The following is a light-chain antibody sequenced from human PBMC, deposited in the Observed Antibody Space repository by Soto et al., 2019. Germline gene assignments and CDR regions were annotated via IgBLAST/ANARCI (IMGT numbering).Light chain of an antibody. Sequence: DIQMTQSPSTLSASVGDRVTITCRASQSISSWLACYQQKPGKAPKLLIYDASSLESGVPSKFSGSGSGSEFTRTISSLQHDDFATYYCQQYKSYSWTLGQGTKVEIK. J-gene: IGKJ1*01. CDR1: QSISSW. V-gene: IGKV1-5*01. CDR3: QQYKSYSWT. CDR2: DAS.